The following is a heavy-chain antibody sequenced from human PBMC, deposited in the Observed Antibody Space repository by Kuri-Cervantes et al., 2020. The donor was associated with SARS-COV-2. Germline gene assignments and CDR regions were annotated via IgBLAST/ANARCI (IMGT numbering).Heavy chain of an antibody. CDR2: INPSGGST. D-gene: IGHD2-2*02. V-gene: IGHV1-46*01. CDR3: ARGGIVVVPAAIGYYYGMDV. Sequence: ASVKVSCKASGYTFTGYYMHWVRQAPGQGLEWMGWINPSGGSTSYAQKFQGRVTMTRDTSTSTVYMELSSLRSEDTAVYYCARGGIVVVPAAIGYYYGMDVWGQGTTVTVSS. CDR1: GYTFTGYY. J-gene: IGHJ6*02.